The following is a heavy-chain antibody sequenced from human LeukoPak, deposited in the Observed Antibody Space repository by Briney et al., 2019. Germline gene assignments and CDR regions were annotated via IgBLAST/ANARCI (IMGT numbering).Heavy chain of an antibody. CDR1: GGSISSSSYY. CDR2: IYYSGST. V-gene: IGHV4-39*07. CDR3: ARGGGYNLYYFDY. D-gene: IGHD5-24*01. Sequence: SETLSLTCTVSGGSISSSSYYCGWIRQPPGKGLEWIGSIYYSGSTYYNPSLKSRVTISVDTSKNQFSLKLSSVTAADTAVYYCARGGGYNLYYFDYWGQGTLVTVSS. J-gene: IGHJ4*02.